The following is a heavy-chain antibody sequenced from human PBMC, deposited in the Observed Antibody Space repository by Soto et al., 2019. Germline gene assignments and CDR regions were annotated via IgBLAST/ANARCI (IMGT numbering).Heavy chain of an antibody. J-gene: IGHJ4*02. CDR3: VRDSHGDY. CDR2: IDHDGPT. Sequence: EVQLVESGGGLVQPGGSLRLSCAGSGFTFSNYWMHWVRQAPGKGLEWVSRIDHDGPTDYADSVRGRFTISRDNAENTLYLQMNSLRPEDTGVYYCVRDSHGDYWGQGTLVTVSS. CDR1: GFTFSNYW. V-gene: IGHV3-74*01.